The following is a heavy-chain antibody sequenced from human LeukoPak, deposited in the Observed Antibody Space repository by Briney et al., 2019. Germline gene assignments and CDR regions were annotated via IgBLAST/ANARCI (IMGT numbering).Heavy chain of an antibody. V-gene: IGHV1-69*04. CDR1: GGTFSSYA. D-gene: IGHD3-22*01. J-gene: IGHJ4*02. CDR3: ARFLGGYYDSSGYFDY. Sequence: SVKVSCKASGGTFSSYAISRVRQAPGQGLEWMGRIIPILGIANYAQKFQGRVTITADKSTGTAYMELSSLRSEDTAVYYCARFLGGYYDSSGYFDYWGQGTLVTVSS. CDR2: IIPILGIA.